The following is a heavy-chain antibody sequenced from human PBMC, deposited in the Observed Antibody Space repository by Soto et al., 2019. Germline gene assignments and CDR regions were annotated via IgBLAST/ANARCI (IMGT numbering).Heavy chain of an antibody. V-gene: IGHV1-69*10. D-gene: IGHD3-9*01. Sequence: ASVKVSCKASGYTFIKYGIAWVRQAPGQGLEWMGGISPINGKTNYAQKFQGRVTITADKSTSTAYMELSSLRSEDTAVYYCASETYYDILTGYFSYFDYWGQGTLVTVSS. CDR3: ASETYYDILTGYFSYFDY. CDR1: GYTFIKYG. J-gene: IGHJ4*02. CDR2: ISPINGKT.